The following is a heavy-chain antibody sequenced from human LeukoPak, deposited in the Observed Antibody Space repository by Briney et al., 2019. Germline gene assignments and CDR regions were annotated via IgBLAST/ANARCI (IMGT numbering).Heavy chain of an antibody. V-gene: IGHV4-59*01. CDR1: GGSISSYY. Sequence: SETLSLTCTVSGGSISSYYWSWIRQPPGKGLEWIGYIYYSGSTNYNPSLKSRVTISVDTSKNQFSLKLSSVTAVDTAVYYCARGNSGGRFYYFDYWGQGTLVTVSS. D-gene: IGHD2-15*01. CDR2: IYYSGST. J-gene: IGHJ4*02. CDR3: ARGNSGGRFYYFDY.